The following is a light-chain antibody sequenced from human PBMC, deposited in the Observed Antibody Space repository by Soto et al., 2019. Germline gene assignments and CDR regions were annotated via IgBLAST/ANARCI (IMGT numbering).Light chain of an antibody. CDR3: QQYYTYRT. V-gene: IGKV1-5*03. CDR1: QNIHTW. Sequence: DIQMTQSPSTLSASVGDRVTITCRASQNIHTWLAWYQQKPGKAPNILIYKASNLESGVPSRFSATGSGTDFSLTISGLQPDDFATYYCQQYYTYRTFGQGTKVEIK. J-gene: IGKJ1*01. CDR2: KAS.